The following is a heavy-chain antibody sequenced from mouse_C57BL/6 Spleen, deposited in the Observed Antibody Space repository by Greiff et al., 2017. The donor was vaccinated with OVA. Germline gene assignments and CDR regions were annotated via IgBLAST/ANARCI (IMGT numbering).Heavy chain of an antibody. CDR3: ARGDNAIDY. Sequence: EVKLVESGPGLVKPSQSLSLTCSVTGYSITSGYYLNGIRQLTGNKLEWMGYITYDGSNNYNPSLKNRISITRDTSKNQSFLKLNSVTTEDTAAFYCARGDNAIDYWGQGTSVTVSS. CDR2: ITYDGSN. CDR1: GYSITSGYY. D-gene: IGHD3-3*01. J-gene: IGHJ4*01. V-gene: IGHV3-6*01.